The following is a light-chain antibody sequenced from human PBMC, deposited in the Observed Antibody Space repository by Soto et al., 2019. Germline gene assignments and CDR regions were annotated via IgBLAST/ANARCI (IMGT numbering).Light chain of an antibody. CDR2: GTS. CDR1: QTINTEF. CDR3: QRYGSSPLYA. J-gene: IGKJ2*01. Sequence: EIVLTQSPGTLSLSPGERATFSCRTSQTINTEFLAWYQQRPGLAPRLLIHGTSNRATGIPDRFSGSGSGTDVTLTISALEPEDFAVYYCQRYGSSPLYAFGQGTKLE. V-gene: IGKV3-20*01.